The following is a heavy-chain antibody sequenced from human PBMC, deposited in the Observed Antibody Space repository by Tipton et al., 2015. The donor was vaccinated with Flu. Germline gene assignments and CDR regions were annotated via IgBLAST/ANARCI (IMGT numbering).Heavy chain of an antibody. CDR3: ARVIWGSSDADYYFDY. CDR1: GYSISSGYY. D-gene: IGHD3-16*01. Sequence: LRLSCTVSGYSISSGYYWGWIRQPAGKGLEWIGRIYTSGSTNYNPSLKSRVTMSVDTSKNQFSLKLSSVTAADTAVYYCARVIWGSSDADYYFDYWGQGTLVTVSS. CDR2: IYTSGST. V-gene: IGHV4-61*02. J-gene: IGHJ4*02.